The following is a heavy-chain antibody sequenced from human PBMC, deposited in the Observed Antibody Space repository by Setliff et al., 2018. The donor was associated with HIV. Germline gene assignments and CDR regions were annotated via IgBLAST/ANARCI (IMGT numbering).Heavy chain of an antibody. Sequence: GGSLRLSCAASGFTFSNAWMSWVRQAPGKGLEWVANIKEDGSKKNYVESVKGRFTISRDNAKNSLYLQMNSLRAEDTAVYYCASGDYFNCWGQGTLVTVSS. D-gene: IGHD3-10*01. J-gene: IGHJ4*02. CDR1: GFTFSNAW. CDR2: IKEDGSKK. V-gene: IGHV3-7*01. CDR3: ASGDYFNC.